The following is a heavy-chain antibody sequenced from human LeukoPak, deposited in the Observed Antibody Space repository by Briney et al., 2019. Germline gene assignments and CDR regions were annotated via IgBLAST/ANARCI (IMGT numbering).Heavy chain of an antibody. J-gene: IGHJ4*02. CDR1: GFTFSNSW. CDR2: IKEDGTEE. CDR3: ARVPEIELWFGELSTFFDY. D-gene: IGHD3-10*01. V-gene: IGHV3-7*01. Sequence: GGSLRLSCAASGFTFSNSWMNWVRQAPGKGLEWVANIKEDGTEEDYLDSVKGRFTISRDNAQNSLYLQMNSLRAEDTAVYYCARVPEIELWFGELSTFFDYWGQGTLVTVSS.